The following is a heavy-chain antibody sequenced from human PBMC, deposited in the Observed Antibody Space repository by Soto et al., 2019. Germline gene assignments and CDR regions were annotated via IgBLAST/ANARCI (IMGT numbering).Heavy chain of an antibody. Sequence: PGGSLRLSCAASGFTFSNYAMNWVRQAPGKGLEWVSGISGGGDFTYYADSVKGRLTISRDNSKNTLYLQMNSLRAEDTAIYYCAKCSGDACYSRIDYWGQGTLVTVSS. CDR1: GFTFSNYA. D-gene: IGHD2-15*01. CDR3: AKCSGDACYSRIDY. V-gene: IGHV3-23*01. J-gene: IGHJ4*02. CDR2: ISGGGDFT.